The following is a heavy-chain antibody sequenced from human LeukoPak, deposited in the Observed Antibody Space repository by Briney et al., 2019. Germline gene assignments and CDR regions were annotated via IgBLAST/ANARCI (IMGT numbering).Heavy chain of an antibody. J-gene: IGHJ4*02. CDR3: ATKQWLAPPPDS. D-gene: IGHD6-19*01. V-gene: IGHV3-74*01. Sequence: GGSLRLSCAASGFTFSKYWMLWVRQAPGKGLESVSRINTDGTVTTYADSVKGRFTVSRDNADNTMYLQMNSVRDEDTAVYYCATKQWLAPPPDSWGQGTPVTVSS. CDR2: INTDGTVT. CDR1: GFTFSKYW.